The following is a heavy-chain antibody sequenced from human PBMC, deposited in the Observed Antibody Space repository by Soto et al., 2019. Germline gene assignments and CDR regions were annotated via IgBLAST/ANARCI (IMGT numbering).Heavy chain of an antibody. D-gene: IGHD6-13*01. J-gene: IGHJ4*02. CDR2: IKQDGSEK. CDR3: ARVPAAGTTYFDY. CDR1: GFTFSSYA. V-gene: IGHV3-7*01. Sequence: GGSLRLSCAASGFTFSSYAMHWVRQAPGKGLEWVANIKQDGSEKYYVDSVKGRFTISRDNAKNSLYLQMNSLRAEDTAVYYCARVPAAGTTYFDYWGQGTLVTVSS.